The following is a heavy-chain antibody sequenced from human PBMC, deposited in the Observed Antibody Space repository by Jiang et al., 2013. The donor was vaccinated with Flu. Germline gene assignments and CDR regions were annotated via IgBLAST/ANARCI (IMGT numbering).Heavy chain of an antibody. CDR1: GVSISSTTYF. J-gene: IGHJ4*02. Sequence: PGLVKPSETLSLTCTVSGVSISSTTYFWGWIRQPPGKGPEWLGNIYYSGSTEYNPSLKSRVAMSEDTSKNQFFLNLRSVTAADTAVYYCARQIPVVSVSRGYFGNWGQGILVTVSS. CDR3: ARQIPVVSVSRGYFGN. D-gene: IGHD2-8*02. CDR2: IYYSGST. V-gene: IGHV4-39*01.